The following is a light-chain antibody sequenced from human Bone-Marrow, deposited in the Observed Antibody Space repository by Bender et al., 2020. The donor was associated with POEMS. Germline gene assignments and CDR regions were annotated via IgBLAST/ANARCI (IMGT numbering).Light chain of an antibody. CDR2: EDT. CDR3: SSYATTSTLV. CDR1: SSDVGSYNL. V-gene: IGLV2-14*02. J-gene: IGLJ3*02. Sequence: QSALTQPASVSGSPGQSITISCTGSSSDVGSYNLVTWYQHHPGKAPKLMIYEDTKRPSGVSNRFSGSKSGNTASLTVSGLRADDEADYYCSSYATTSTLVFGGGTKVTVL.